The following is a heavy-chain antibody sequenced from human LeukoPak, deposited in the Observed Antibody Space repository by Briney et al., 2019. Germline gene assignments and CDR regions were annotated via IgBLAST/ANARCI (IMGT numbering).Heavy chain of an antibody. V-gene: IGHV3-7*01. CDR1: GFTFSSSA. CDR2: IRQDGDLK. D-gene: IGHD1-26*01. Sequence: GGSLRLSCAASGFTFSSSAMSWVRQAPGKGLEWVANIRQDGDLKHYVDSVRGRFTISRDNAENSLYLQMNSLRAEDTAIYYCAREIVGTIKSYFDYWGQGTLVTASS. J-gene: IGHJ4*02. CDR3: AREIVGTIKSYFDY.